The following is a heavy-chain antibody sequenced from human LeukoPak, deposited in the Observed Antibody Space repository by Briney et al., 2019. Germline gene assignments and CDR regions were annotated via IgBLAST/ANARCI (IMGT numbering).Heavy chain of an antibody. D-gene: IGHD3-22*01. CDR1: GYTFTNYG. J-gene: IGHJ1*01. CDR3: ARVEVVTYSYESSGYPEYFQH. V-gene: IGHV1-18*01. Sequence: ASVKVSCKASGYTFTNYGASWVRQAPGQGLEWMGWISGYNGYTNYAQKIQGRVTMTTDTSTSTAYMELRSLRYDDTAMYYCARVEVVTYSYESSGYPEYFQHWGQGTLVTVSS. CDR2: ISGYNGYT.